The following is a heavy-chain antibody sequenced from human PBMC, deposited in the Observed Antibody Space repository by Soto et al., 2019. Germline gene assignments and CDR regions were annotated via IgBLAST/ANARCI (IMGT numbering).Heavy chain of an antibody. V-gene: IGHV1-46*03. CDR1: GYSFTSQY. CDR2: INPNGGST. D-gene: IGHD6-19*01. Sequence: QVQLVQSGAEVEKPGASVKISCKASGYSFTSQYVHWVRQAPGQGLEWMGIINPNGGSTTYAQKFQGKVPMTREPPQGPVEMEGSSRTAGDTAVYYCGRGQWLRRGGGGTEPLDIWGQGTMVTVAS. J-gene: IGHJ3*02. CDR3: GRGQWLRRGGGGTEPLDI.